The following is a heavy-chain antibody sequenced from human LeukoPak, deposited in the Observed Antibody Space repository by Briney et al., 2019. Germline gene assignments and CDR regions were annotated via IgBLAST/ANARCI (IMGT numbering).Heavy chain of an antibody. D-gene: IGHD3-10*01. CDR3: AKGNMVRGVMLHYYYYYGMDV. V-gene: IGHV3-30*18. CDR2: ISYDGSNK. CDR1: GFTFSSYG. Sequence: PGGSLRLSCAASGFTFSSYGMHWVRQAPGKGLEWVAVISYDGSNKYYADSAKGRFTISRDNSKNTLYLQMNSLRAEDTAVYYCAKGNMVRGVMLHYYYYYGMDVWGQGTTVTVSS. J-gene: IGHJ6*02.